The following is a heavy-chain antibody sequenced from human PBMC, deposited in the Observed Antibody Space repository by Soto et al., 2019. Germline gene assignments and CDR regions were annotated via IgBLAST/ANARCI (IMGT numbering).Heavy chain of an antibody. CDR2: ISYDGSSK. CDR3: ARTLYRYGTDY. J-gene: IGHJ4*02. CDR1: GFTFSNYG. V-gene: IGHV3-30*03. Sequence: GGSLRLSCAASGFTFSNYGMYWVRQAPGKGLEWVAFISYDGSSKFYADPMKGRHTISRDNSKNTLYLQMNSLRAEDTAVYYCARTLYRYGTDYWGQGTLVTVSS. D-gene: IGHD5-18*01.